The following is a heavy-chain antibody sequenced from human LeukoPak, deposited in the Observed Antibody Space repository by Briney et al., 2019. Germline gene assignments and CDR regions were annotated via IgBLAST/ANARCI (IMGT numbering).Heavy chain of an antibody. J-gene: IGHJ3*02. CDR2: ISSSSSTI. CDR3: AKDSGYCSGGSCSDDAFDI. CDR1: GFTFSSYS. Sequence: PGGSLRLSCAASGFTFSSYSMNWVRQAPGKGLEWVSYISSSSSTIYYADSVKGRFTISRDNSKNTLYLQMNSLRAEDTAVYYCAKDSGYCSGGSCSDDAFDIWGQGTMVTVSS. V-gene: IGHV3-48*01. D-gene: IGHD2-15*01.